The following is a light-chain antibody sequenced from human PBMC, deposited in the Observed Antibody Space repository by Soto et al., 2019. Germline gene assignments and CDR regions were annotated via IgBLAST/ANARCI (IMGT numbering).Light chain of an antibody. CDR2: DAS. CDR1: QGISNY. V-gene: IGKV1-27*01. CDR3: QKYNSVPWT. Sequence: DLQMTQSPSPLSASVGDRVTITCRASQGISNYLAWCQQKPGKVPKVLIYDASTLQSGVPSRFSGSGSGTEFTLTISSLQPEDVATYYCQKYNSVPWTFGQGTKVEIK. J-gene: IGKJ1*01.